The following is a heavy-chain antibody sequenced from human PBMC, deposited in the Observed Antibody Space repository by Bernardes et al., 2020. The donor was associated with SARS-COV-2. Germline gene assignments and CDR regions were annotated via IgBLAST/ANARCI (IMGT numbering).Heavy chain of an antibody. J-gene: IGHJ4*02. CDR1: GGSFSGYY. V-gene: IGHV4-34*01. Sequence: SETLYLTCAVYGGSFSGYYWSWIRQPPGKGLEWIGEINHSGSTNYNPSLKSRVTISVDTSKNQFSLKLSSVTAADTAVYYCARGRVGIDPSQYSGYDPDYDYWGQGTLVTVSS. CDR3: ARGRVGIDPSQYSGYDPDYDY. D-gene: IGHD5-12*01. CDR2: INHSGST.